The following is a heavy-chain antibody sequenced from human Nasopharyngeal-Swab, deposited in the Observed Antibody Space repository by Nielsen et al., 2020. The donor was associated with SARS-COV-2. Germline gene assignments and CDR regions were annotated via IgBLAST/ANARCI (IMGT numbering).Heavy chain of an antibody. Sequence: GGSLRLSCAVSGLTVSSTYMSRVRQAPGKGLEWVSSVSSSGSYISYADSLKGRFTISRDNVKNTLYLQMNSLRAEDTAVYYCARSRTDYGGTWYDAFDIWGQGTLVTVSS. CDR1: GLTVSSTY. CDR3: ARSRTDYGGTWYDAFDI. V-gene: IGHV3-21*06. J-gene: IGHJ3*02. D-gene: IGHD4/OR15-4a*01. CDR2: VSSSGSYI.